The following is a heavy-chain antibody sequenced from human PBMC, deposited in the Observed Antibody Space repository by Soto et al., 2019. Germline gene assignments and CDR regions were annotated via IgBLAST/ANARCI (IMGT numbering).Heavy chain of an antibody. J-gene: IGHJ4*02. V-gene: IGHV1-18*01. Sequence: QIDLEQSGPEVKKPGASVKVSCKASGYTFTSYGISWVRLAPGQGLEWMGWINIYGGGTNYAQKYQDRVTMTRDTSTNTVYLEMRSLTSDDTAIYYCARALYYYDNSGLAFWGQGTLVTVSS. D-gene: IGHD3-22*01. CDR1: GYTFTSYG. CDR2: INIYGGGT. CDR3: ARALYYYDNSGLAF.